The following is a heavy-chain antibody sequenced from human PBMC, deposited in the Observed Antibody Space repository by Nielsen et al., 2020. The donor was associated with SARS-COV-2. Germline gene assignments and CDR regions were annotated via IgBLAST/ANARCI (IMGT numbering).Heavy chain of an antibody. J-gene: IGHJ4*02. V-gene: IGHV4-61*02. Sequence: SETLSLTCTVSGGSISSGSYYWSWIRQPAGKGLEWIGRIYTSGSTNYNPSLKSRVTISVDTSKNQFSLKLSSVTAADTAVYYCASLFSSGRHYWGQGTLVTVSS. CDR1: GGSISSGSYY. CDR3: ASLFSSGRHY. D-gene: IGHD6-19*01. CDR2: IYTSGST.